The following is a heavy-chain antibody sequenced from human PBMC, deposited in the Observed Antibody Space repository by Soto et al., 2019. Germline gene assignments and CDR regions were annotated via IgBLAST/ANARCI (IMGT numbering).Heavy chain of an antibody. Sequence: GASVKVSCKASGYTFLSYGISWVRQAPGQGLEWMGWISAYSGNTDYAQSLQDRVTLTTDTSTSTAYMELRSLTSDDTAVYYCARNPSGSSFDSWGQGTLVTV. J-gene: IGHJ4*02. CDR2: ISAYSGNT. CDR3: ARNPSGSSFDS. CDR1: GYTFLSYG. V-gene: IGHV1-18*01. D-gene: IGHD1-26*01.